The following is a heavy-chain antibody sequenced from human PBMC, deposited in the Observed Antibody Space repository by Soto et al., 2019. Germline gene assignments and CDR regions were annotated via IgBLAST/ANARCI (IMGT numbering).Heavy chain of an antibody. Sequence: PSETLSLTCTVSGGSISSGGYYWSWIRQHPGKGLEWIGYIYYSGSTYYNPSLKSRVTISVDTSKNQFSLKLSSVTAADTAVYYCARVVIEMDTITVWGYFDYWGQGTLVTVSS. D-gene: IGHD5-18*01. V-gene: IGHV4-31*03. J-gene: IGHJ4*02. CDR1: GGSISSGGYY. CDR3: ARVVIEMDTITVWGYFDY. CDR2: IYYSGST.